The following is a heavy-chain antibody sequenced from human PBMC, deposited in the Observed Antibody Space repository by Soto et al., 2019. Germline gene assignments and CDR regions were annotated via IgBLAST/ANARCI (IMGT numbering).Heavy chain of an antibody. J-gene: IGHJ5*02. CDR3: ARDQSGFVVVVAAYNWFDP. Sequence: QVQLVQSGAEVKKPGASVKVSCKASGYTFTSYGISWVRQAPGQGLEWMGWISAYNGNTNYAQKLRGRVTMTTDTTTSTAYMELRSLRSDDTAVYYCARDQSGFVVVVAAYNWFDPWGQGTLVTVSS. V-gene: IGHV1-18*01. D-gene: IGHD2-15*01. CDR1: GYTFTSYG. CDR2: ISAYNGNT.